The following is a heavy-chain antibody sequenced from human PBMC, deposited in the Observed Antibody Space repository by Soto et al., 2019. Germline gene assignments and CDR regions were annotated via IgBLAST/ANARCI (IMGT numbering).Heavy chain of an antibody. D-gene: IGHD2-15*01. Sequence: QVQLVQSGAEVKKPGSSVKVSCKASGGTFSSYTISWVRQAPGQGLEWMGRIIPILGIANYAQKFQGRVKLTADKSTSTAYIELSSLRSEDTAVYYCARICSGGSCYSVRAFDLWGQGTMVTVSS. CDR3: ARICSGGSCYSVRAFDL. V-gene: IGHV1-69*02. J-gene: IGHJ3*01. CDR2: IIPILGIA. CDR1: GGTFSSYT.